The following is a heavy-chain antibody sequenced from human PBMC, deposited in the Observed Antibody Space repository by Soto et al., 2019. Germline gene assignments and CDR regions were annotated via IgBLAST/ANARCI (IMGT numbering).Heavy chain of an antibody. CDR2: IVVGSGNT. Sequence: SVKVSCKASGFTFTSSAMQWVRQARGQRLEWIGWIVVGSGNTNYAQKFQGWVTMTRDTSISTAYMELSRLRSDDTAVYYCARDKLGIVLVPAASRRYYYYGMDVWGQGTTVTVSS. J-gene: IGHJ6*02. CDR1: GFTFTSSA. V-gene: IGHV1-58*02. D-gene: IGHD2-2*01. CDR3: ARDKLGIVLVPAASRRYYYYGMDV.